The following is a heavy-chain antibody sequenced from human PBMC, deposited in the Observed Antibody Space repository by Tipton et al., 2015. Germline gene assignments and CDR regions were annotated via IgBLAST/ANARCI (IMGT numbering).Heavy chain of an antibody. V-gene: IGHV5-51*01. Sequence: VQLVQSGAEVKKPGESLKISCKGSGYSFTSYWIGWVRQMPGKGLEWMGIIYPADSDTRYSPSFQGQVTISADNSINTAYLQWSSLKASDTAVYYCARRLPYFEWSKVYYFDYWGQGSPVTVSP. CDR2: IYPADSDT. CDR1: GYSFTSYW. J-gene: IGHJ4*02. CDR3: ARRLPYFEWSKVYYFDY. D-gene: IGHD3-9*01.